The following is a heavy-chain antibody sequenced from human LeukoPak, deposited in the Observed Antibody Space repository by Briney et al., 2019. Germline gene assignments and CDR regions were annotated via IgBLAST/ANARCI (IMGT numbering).Heavy chain of an antibody. D-gene: IGHD6-19*01. CDR1: GFTFDDYA. CDR3: AKAGKIAVAVYYFDY. V-gene: IGHV3-9*01. J-gene: IGHJ4*02. Sequence: GGSLRLSCAASGFTFDDYAMHWVRQAPGKGLEWVSGISWNSGSIGYADSVKGRFTISRDNAKNSPYLLMNSLRAEDTALYYCAKAGKIAVAVYYFDYWGQGTLVTVSS. CDR2: ISWNSGSI.